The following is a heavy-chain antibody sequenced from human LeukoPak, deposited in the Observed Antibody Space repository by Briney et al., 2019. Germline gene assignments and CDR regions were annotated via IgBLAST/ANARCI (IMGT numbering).Heavy chain of an antibody. Sequence: PSETLSLTCTVSGGSISSYYWSWLRQPPGKGLEWIGYIYYSGSTNYNPSLKSRVTISVDTSKNQFSLKLSSVTAADTAVYYCARVKGSGSYYGQDYGMDVWGQGTTVTVSS. CDR1: GGSISSYY. CDR3: ARVKGSGSYYGQDYGMDV. D-gene: IGHD3-10*01. CDR2: IYYSGST. V-gene: IGHV4-59*01. J-gene: IGHJ6*02.